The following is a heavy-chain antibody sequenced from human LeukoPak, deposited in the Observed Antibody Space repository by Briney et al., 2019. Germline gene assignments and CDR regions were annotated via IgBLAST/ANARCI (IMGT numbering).Heavy chain of an antibody. Sequence: GGSLRLSCAASGFTFSSYEMNWVRQAPGKGLEWVSYISSSGSTIYYADSVKGRFTISRDNAKNSLYLQMNSLRAEDTAVYYCTTELVRLLYYYMDVWGKGTTVTVSS. J-gene: IGHJ6*03. CDR3: TTELVRLLYYYMDV. CDR1: GFTFSSYE. CDR2: ISSSGSTI. D-gene: IGHD5-12*01. V-gene: IGHV3-48*03.